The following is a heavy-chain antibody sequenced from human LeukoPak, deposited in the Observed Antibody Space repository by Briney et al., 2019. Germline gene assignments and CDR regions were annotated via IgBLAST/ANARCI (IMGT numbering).Heavy chain of an antibody. CDR2: VNPDGSAK. J-gene: IGHJ6*02. CDR3: ATYTHWVAGDV. D-gene: IGHD3-16*01. V-gene: IGHV3-7*01. Sequence: GRSLRLSCAASGFTFSDSWMSWVRQAPGKGLEWVANVNPDGSAKDYVDSVKGRFTISRDNAGNSLFLQMSSLRAEDTAVYYCATYTHWVAGDVWGQGATVTVSS. CDR1: GFTFSDSW.